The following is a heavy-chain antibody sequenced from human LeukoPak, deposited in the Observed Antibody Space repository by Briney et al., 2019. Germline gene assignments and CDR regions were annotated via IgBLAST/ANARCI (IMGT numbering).Heavy chain of an antibody. CDR2: IYYSGRT. J-gene: IGHJ5*02. V-gene: IGHV4-39*01. CDR1: GGSISSSGYY. CDR3: ARHEYSGSYYGLSWFDP. Sequence: SETLSLTCTVSGGSISSSGYYWGWIRQPPGKVREWIASIYYSGRTYYNPSLKSRVTISVDTSKNQLSLKLSSLTAADTAVYYCARHEYSGSYYGLSWFDPWGQGTLVTVSS. D-gene: IGHD1-26*01.